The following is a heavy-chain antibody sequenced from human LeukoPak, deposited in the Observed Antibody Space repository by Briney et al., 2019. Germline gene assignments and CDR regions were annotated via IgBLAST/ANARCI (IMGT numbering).Heavy chain of an antibody. D-gene: IGHD3-16*01. CDR3: AKGGLYYYYYYGMDV. J-gene: IGHJ6*02. CDR2: ISWNSGSI. CDR1: GFTFDDYA. Sequence: GGSLRLSCAASGFTFDDYAMHWVRQAPGKGLEWVSGISWNSGSIGYADSVKGRFTISRDNAKNSLYLQTNSLRAEDTALYYCAKGGLYYYYYYGMDVWGQGTTVTVSS. V-gene: IGHV3-9*01.